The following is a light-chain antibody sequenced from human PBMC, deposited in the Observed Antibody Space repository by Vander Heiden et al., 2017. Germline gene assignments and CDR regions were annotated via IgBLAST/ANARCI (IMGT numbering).Light chain of an antibody. CDR1: QSISSY. Sequence: DIQMTQSPSSLSASVGDRVTITCRASQSISSYLNWYQQKPGKAPKLPIYAASSLQSGVPSRFSGSGSGTDFTLTISSLQPEDFATYYCQQNYSTPLTFGGGTKVEIK. CDR2: AAS. CDR3: QQNYSTPLT. V-gene: IGKV1-39*01. J-gene: IGKJ4*01.